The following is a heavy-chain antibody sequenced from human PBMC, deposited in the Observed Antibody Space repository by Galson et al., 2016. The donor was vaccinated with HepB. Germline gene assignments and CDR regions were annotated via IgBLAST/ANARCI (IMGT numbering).Heavy chain of an antibody. J-gene: IGHJ4*02. Sequence: SLRLSCAASGFTFRDYAMSWVRQAPGKGLEWVSGIRGSGSTTYYADSVKGRFTISRDDSKNTLFLEMNSLRAGDTAVYYCAKMALATVWGLSQSPGTSNSWGQGTLVTVSS. CDR3: AKMALATVWGLSQSPGTSNS. CDR1: GFTFRDYA. V-gene: IGHV3-23*01. CDR2: IRGSGSTT. D-gene: IGHD1-1*01.